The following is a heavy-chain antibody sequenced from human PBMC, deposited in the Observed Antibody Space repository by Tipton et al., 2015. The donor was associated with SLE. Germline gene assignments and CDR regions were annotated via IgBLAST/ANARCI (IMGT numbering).Heavy chain of an antibody. Sequence: TLSLTCAVYGGSFSDYFWTWIRQSPGKRLEWIGDVNHSGSTDYHPSLKSRVTMSVDTSKNQFSLKLTSVTAADTALYYCARCTIFGVVRGSFDSWGQGPLVTFSS. CDR3: ARCTIFGVVRGSFDS. CDR1: GGSFSDYF. CDR2: VNHSGST. D-gene: IGHD3-3*01. V-gene: IGHV4-34*01. J-gene: IGHJ4*02.